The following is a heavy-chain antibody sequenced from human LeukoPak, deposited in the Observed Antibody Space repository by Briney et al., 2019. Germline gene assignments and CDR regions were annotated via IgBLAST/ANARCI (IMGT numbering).Heavy chain of an antibody. Sequence: SQTLSLTCAISGDSVSSNSATWNWIRQSPSRGLEWLGRTYYRSKWYNDYALSVKSRITINPDPSKNQFSLQLNSVTPEDTAVYYCARDLAGFGGYSYGMVDYWGQGTLVTVSS. CDR2: TYYRSKWYN. J-gene: IGHJ4*02. CDR1: GDSVSSNSAT. V-gene: IGHV6-1*01. D-gene: IGHD5-18*01. CDR3: ARDLAGFGGYSYGMVDY.